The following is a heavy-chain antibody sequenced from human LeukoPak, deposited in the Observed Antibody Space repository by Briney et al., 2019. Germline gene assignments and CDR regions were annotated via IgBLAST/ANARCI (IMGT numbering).Heavy chain of an antibody. V-gene: IGHV1-69*04. J-gene: IGHJ4*02. Sequence: SVKISCKASGYSFTSYGISWVRQAPGQGLEWMGRIIPILGIANYAQKFQGRVTITADKSTSTAYMELSSLRSEDTAVYYCAGTYDSSGYYLPYFDYWGQGTLVTVSS. D-gene: IGHD3-22*01. CDR3: AGTYDSSGYYLPYFDY. CDR1: GYSFTSYG. CDR2: IIPILGIA.